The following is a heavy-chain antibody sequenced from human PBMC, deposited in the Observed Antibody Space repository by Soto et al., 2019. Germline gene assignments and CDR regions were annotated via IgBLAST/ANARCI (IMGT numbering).Heavy chain of an antibody. CDR1: GYTFTSYG. V-gene: IGHV1-18*04. D-gene: IGHD1-26*01. CDR2: ISAYNGNT. CDR3: ARDGPPQHSSGSYYYYYGMAV. J-gene: IGHJ6*02. Sequence: VASVKVSCKASGYTFTSYGISWVRQAPGQGLEWMGWISAYNGNTNYAQKLQGRVTMTTDTSTSTAYMELRSLRSDDTAVYYCARDGPPQHSSGSYYYYYGMAVWGQGTTVTVSS.